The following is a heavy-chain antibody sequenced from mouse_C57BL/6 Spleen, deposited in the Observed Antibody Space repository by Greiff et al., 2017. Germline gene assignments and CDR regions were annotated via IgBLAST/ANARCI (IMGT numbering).Heavy chain of an antibody. J-gene: IGHJ3*01. CDR3: APGFAY. Sequence: EVKLVESGPELVKPGASVKISCKASGYSFTGYYMNWVKRSPEKSLEWIGEINPSTGGTTYNQKFKAKATLTVDKSSSTAYMQLKSLTSEDSAVYYCAPGFAYWGQGTLVTVSA. V-gene: IGHV1-42*01. CDR1: GYSFTGYY. CDR2: INPSTGGT.